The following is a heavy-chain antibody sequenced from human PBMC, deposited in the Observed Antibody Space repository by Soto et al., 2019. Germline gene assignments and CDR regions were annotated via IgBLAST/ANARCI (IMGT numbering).Heavy chain of an antibody. V-gene: IGHV4-30-4*01. D-gene: IGHD3-22*01. Sequence: SETLSLTCTVSGGSISSGDYYWSWIRQPPGKGLEWIGYIYYSGSTYYNPSLKSRVTISVDTSKNQFSLKLSSVTAADTAVYYCASSGHYYYFDYWGQGTLVTVSS. CDR2: IYYSGST. J-gene: IGHJ4*02. CDR1: GGSISSGDYY. CDR3: ASSGHYYYFDY.